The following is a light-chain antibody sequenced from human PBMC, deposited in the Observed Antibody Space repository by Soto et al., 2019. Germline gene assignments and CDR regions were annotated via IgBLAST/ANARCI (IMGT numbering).Light chain of an antibody. CDR2: DVT. V-gene: IGLV2-14*01. J-gene: IGLJ1*01. CDR3: LSYSSSTSPYV. CDR1: SSDVGGYNF. Sequence: QSVLTQPASVPGSPGQSITISCTGTSSDVGGYNFVSWYQQHPGKAPKLMIYDVTNRPSGVSNRFSGSKSGNTASLTISGLQAEDEADYYCLSYSSSTSPYVLGTGTKVTVL.